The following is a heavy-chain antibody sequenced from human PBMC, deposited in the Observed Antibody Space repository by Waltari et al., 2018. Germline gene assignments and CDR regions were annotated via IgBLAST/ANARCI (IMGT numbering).Heavy chain of an antibody. CDR1: GFTFSSYS. J-gene: IGHJ3*02. CDR2: ISSSSRTI. V-gene: IGHV3-48*01. Sequence: EVQLVESGGGLVQPGGSLRLSCAASGFTFSSYSMNWVRQAPGKGLEWVSYISSSSRTIYDADSVKGRFTISRDNAKNSLYLQMNSLRAEDTAVYYCARVGSGYPDAFDIWGQGTMVTVSS. D-gene: IGHD3-22*01. CDR3: ARVGSGYPDAFDI.